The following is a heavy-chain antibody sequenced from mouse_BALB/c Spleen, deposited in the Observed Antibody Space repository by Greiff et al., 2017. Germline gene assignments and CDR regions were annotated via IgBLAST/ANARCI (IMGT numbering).Heavy chain of an antibody. J-gene: IGHJ1*01. CDR2: ISYSGST. CDR1: GYSITSDYA. V-gene: IGHV3-2*02. CDR3: ARGGYDGYYDV. D-gene: IGHD2-3*01. Sequence: EVKLQESGPGLVKPSQSLSLTCTVTGYSITSDYAWNWIRQFPGNKLEWMGYISYSGSTSYNPSLKSRISITRDTSKNQFFLQLNSVTTEDTATYYCARGGYDGYYDVWGAGTTVTVSS.